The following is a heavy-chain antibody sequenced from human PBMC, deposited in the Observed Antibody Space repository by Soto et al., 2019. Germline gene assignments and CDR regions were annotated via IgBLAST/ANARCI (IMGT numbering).Heavy chain of an antibody. D-gene: IGHD5-12*01. V-gene: IGHV4-39*01. CDR3: ARRGYDHERDY. CDR2: IYYSGST. Sequence: PSETLSLTCTVSGGSISSSSYYWGWIRQPPGKGLEWIGSIYYSGSTYYNPSLKSRVTISVDTSKNQFSLKLSSVTAADTAVYYCARRGYDHERDYWGQGTLVTVS. CDR1: GGSISSSSYY. J-gene: IGHJ4*02.